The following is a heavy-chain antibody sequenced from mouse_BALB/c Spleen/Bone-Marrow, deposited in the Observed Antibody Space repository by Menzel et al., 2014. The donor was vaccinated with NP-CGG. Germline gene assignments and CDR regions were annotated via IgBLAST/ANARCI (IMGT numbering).Heavy chain of an antibody. V-gene: IGHV1-69*01. Sequence: QVQLQQSGAELVMPGASVKMSCKASGYTFTDYWMHWVKQRPGQGLEWIGAIDTPDSYISYNQKFKGKATLTVDESSSTAYMQLSSLTSEDFAVYHCARSDYRYDPLANWGQGTLVTVSA. CDR1: GYTFTDYW. J-gene: IGHJ3*01. CDR3: ARSDYRYDPLAN. CDR2: IDTPDSYI. D-gene: IGHD2-14*01.